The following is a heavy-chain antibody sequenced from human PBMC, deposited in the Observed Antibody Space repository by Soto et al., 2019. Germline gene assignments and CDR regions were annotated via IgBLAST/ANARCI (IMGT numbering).Heavy chain of an antibody. CDR1: GGSISSGGYY. CDR2: IYYSGST. V-gene: IGHV4-31*03. D-gene: IGHD6-13*01. Sequence: QVQLQESGPGLVKPSQTLSLTCTVSGGSISSGGYYWSWIRQHPGKGLEWIGYIYYSGSTYYNPSLKGRVTISVDKSKNQSALKLSSVTAADTAVYYCARTGIAAADYWGQGTLVTVSS. CDR3: ARTGIAAADY. J-gene: IGHJ4*02.